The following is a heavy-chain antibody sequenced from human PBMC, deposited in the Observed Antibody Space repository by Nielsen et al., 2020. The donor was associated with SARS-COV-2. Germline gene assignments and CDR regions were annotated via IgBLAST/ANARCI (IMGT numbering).Heavy chain of an antibody. CDR1: GFTFSSYG. CDR3: ARDLGIAAAATENYFDY. CDR2: IWYDGSNE. V-gene: IGHV3-33*01. D-gene: IGHD6-13*01. J-gene: IGHJ4*02. Sequence: GESLKISCAASGFTFSSYGMDWVRQAPGKGLEWVAVIWYDGSNEYYADSVKGRFTISRDNSKNTLYLQMNSLRAEDTAVYYCARDLGIAAAATENYFDYWGQGTLVTVSS.